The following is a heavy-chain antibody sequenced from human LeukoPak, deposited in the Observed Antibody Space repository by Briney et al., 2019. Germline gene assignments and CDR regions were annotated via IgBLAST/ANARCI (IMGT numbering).Heavy chain of an antibody. Sequence: ASVKVSCKAAGYTFTGYYMFWVRQAPGQGLEWMGRINPNSGGTNYAQKFQGRVTMTRDTSISTAYMELSRLRSDDTAVYYCARGYCSGSSCYSVENWFVPWGQGTLVTVSS. CDR2: INPNSGGT. V-gene: IGHV1-2*06. J-gene: IGHJ5*02. D-gene: IGHD2-15*01. CDR3: ARGYCSGSSCYSVENWFVP. CDR1: GYTFTGYY.